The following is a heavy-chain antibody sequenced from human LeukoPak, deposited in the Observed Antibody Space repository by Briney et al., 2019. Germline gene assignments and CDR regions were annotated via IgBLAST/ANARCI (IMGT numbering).Heavy chain of an antibody. D-gene: IGHD1-26*01. CDR3: ARNVRGGSYYGYYYYGMDV. CDR1: GYSFTSYW. J-gene: IGHJ6*02. Sequence: GESLKISCKGSGYSFTSYWISWVRQMPGKGLEWMGRIDPSDSYTNYSPSFQGHVTISADKSISTAYLQWSSLKASDTAMYYCARNVRGGSYYGYYYYGMDVWGQGTTVTVSS. V-gene: IGHV5-10-1*01. CDR2: IDPSDSYT.